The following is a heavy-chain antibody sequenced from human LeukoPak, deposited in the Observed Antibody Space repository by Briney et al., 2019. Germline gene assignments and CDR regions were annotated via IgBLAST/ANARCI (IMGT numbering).Heavy chain of an antibody. CDR1: GGSVSDYY. J-gene: IGHJ4*02. D-gene: IGHD7-27*01. CDR2: IYHTGST. V-gene: IGHV4-59*02. Sequence: SETLSLTCTISGGSVSDYYWSWIRQSPGKGLEWIGYIYHTGSTSYSPSLKSRVTISADTSQNQFALKLSSVTAADTAVYYCASRKLGNDYWGQGTLVTVSS. CDR3: ASRKLGNDY.